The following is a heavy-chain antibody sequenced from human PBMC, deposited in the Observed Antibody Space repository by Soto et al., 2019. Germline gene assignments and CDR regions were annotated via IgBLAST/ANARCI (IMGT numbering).Heavy chain of an antibody. Sequence: ASVKVSCKASGYTFTSYGISWGRQAPGQGLEWLGWISAYDGNTNYAQILQGRVFMTTDTSTSTAYMELRSLRSDDTAVYYCARGGYYDSSGSRNYYYYGMNVCGQGTTVIVSS. J-gene: IGHJ6*02. CDR2: ISAYDGNT. V-gene: IGHV1-18*01. CDR3: ARGGYYDSSGSRNYYYYGMNV. CDR1: GYTFTSYG. D-gene: IGHD3-22*01.